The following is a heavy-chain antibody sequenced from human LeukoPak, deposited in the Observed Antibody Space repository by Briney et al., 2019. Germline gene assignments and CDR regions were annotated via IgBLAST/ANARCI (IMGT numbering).Heavy chain of an antibody. V-gene: IGHV3-33*01. CDR3: ARDPAGSGFAFDS. J-gene: IGHJ4*01. CDR1: GFIFSNDA. D-gene: IGHD1-1*01. CDR2: IWSDGSNK. Sequence: SGGSLRLSCAASGFIFSNDAMHWVRQAPGKGLEWVAFIWSDGSNKYYADSVKGRFTISRDNSEDTLYLQMNSLRVEDTAVYYCARDPAGSGFAFDSWGQGALVTGSS.